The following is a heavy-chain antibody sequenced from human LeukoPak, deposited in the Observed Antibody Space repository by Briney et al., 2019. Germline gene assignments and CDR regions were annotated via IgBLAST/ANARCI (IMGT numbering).Heavy chain of an antibody. J-gene: IGHJ4*02. CDR3: AGLGATFDY. V-gene: IGHV3-30*03. CDR2: ISYDGSNK. Sequence: GGSLRLSCAASGFTFSSYGMHWVRQAPGKGLEWVAVISYDGSNKYYADSVKGRFTISRDNSKNTLYLQMNSLRAEDTAVYYCAGLGATFDYWGQGTLVTVSS. D-gene: IGHD1-26*01. CDR1: GFTFSSYG.